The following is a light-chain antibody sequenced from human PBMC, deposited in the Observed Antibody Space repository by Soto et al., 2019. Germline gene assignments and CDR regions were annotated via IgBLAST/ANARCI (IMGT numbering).Light chain of an antibody. V-gene: IGKV3-11*01. CDR2: DAS. J-gene: IGKJ1*01. Sequence: IVLTQSPATLSLSPGERATLSCRASQSIGLAIAWYQHKPGQAPGLLIFDASQRATGIPARFRGSGSGTDFTLSISSLEPEDFAVYYCQQRTDRPPWTFGQGTKVDIK. CDR1: QSIGLA. CDR3: QQRTDRPPWT.